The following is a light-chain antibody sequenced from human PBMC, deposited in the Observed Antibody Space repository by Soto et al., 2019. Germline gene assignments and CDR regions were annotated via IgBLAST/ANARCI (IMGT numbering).Light chain of an antibody. Sequence: DIQMTQSPSTLSASVGDRVTITCRASQSISSYLNWYQQKPGKAPKLLIYAASSLQSGVPSRFSGSGSGTEFTLTISSLQSEDFAVYYCQQYNVWPTFGQGTKVDIK. J-gene: IGKJ1*01. V-gene: IGKV1-39*01. CDR3: QQYNVWPT. CDR2: AAS. CDR1: QSISSY.